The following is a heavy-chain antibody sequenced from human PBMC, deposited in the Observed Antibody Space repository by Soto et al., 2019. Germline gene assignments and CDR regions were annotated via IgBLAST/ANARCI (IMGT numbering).Heavy chain of an antibody. CDR1: GFTFSNYE. CDR2: IGTRGRTI. V-gene: IGHV3-48*03. CDR3: ARDPAIYSGKFDYGLDV. J-gene: IGHJ6*02. Sequence: VGSLRLSCAASGFTFSNYEMNWVRQAPGKGLEWVSYIGTRGRTIYYADSVKGRFTISRDNAKNSLYLQMNSLRAEDTAVYYCARDPAIYSGKFDYGLDVCGQGATVTVSS. D-gene: IGHD4-4*01.